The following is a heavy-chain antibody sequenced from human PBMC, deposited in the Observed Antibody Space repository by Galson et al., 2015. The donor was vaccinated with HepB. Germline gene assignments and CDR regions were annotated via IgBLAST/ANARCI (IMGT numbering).Heavy chain of an antibody. V-gene: IGHV3-74*01. D-gene: IGHD2-21*02. Sequence: SLRLSCAASGFTFSSYWMHWVRQAPGKGLLWVSRINSDGISTRYADSVKGRFTISRDNAKNTLYLQMNSLRAEDTAVYYCARDCAGDCYSFGVSYYYYGMDVWGLGTTVTVSS. CDR2: INSDGIST. J-gene: IGHJ6*02. CDR1: GFTFSSYW. CDR3: ARDCAGDCYSFGVSYYYYGMDV.